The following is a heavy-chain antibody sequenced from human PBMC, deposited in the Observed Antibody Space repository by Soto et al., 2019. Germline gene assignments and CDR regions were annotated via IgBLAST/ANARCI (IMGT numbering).Heavy chain of an antibody. CDR2: IIPILGIA. J-gene: IGHJ5*02. D-gene: IGHD5-18*01. CDR3: ARDTRGYSYGFPPGWFDP. V-gene: IGHV1-69*04. Sequence: SVKVSCKASGGTFSSYTISWVRQAPGQGLEWMGRIIPILGIANYAQKFQGRVTITADKSTSTAYMELSSLRSEDTAVYYCARDTRGYSYGFPPGWFDPWGQGTLVTVSS. CDR1: GGTFSSYT.